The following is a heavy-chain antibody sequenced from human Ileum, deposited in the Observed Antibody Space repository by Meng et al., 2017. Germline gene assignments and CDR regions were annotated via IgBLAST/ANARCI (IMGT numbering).Heavy chain of an antibody. D-gene: IGHD2-2*02. CDR2: ISWNDDK. CDR3: THMAYTTACTNAFDI. V-gene: IGHV2-5*01. Sequence: SGPTLVTPTHTLTLTSAFSGFSLSTIRVTVGWIRQPPGQALAWLSIISWNDDKRYSPSLKSILTIAKDTSKNQVVLTMTNMDPVDTATYYCTHMAYTTACTNAFDIWGQGTRVTVSS. J-gene: IGHJ3*02. CDR1: GFSLSTIRVT.